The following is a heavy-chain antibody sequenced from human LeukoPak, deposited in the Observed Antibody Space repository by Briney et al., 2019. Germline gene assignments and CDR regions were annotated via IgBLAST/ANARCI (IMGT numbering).Heavy chain of an antibody. CDR1: GGSISSTSHY. J-gene: IGHJ1*01. Sequence: SSETLSLTCTVSGGSISSTSHYWGWIRQPPGKGLEWIGSIFYSGSTYYNPSLESRVTISVDASKNQFSLRLSSVTAADTAVYYCAREKIVTNDFSFPFQLWGQGTLVTVSS. CDR2: IFYSGST. V-gene: IGHV4-39*02. CDR3: AREKIVTNDFSFPFQL. D-gene: IGHD3-3*01.